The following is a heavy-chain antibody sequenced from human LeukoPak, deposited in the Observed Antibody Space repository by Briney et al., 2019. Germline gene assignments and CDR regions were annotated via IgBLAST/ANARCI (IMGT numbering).Heavy chain of an antibody. CDR1: GGSISSGSYY. CDR2: IYTSGST. V-gene: IGHV4-61*02. J-gene: IGHJ4*02. Sequence: PSETLSLTCTVPGGSISSGSYYWSWIRQPAGKGLEWIGRIYTSGSTNYNPSLKSRVTMSVDTSKNQFSLKLSSVTAADTAVYYCARASPVSPFDYWGQGTLVTVSS. CDR3: ARASPVSPFDY.